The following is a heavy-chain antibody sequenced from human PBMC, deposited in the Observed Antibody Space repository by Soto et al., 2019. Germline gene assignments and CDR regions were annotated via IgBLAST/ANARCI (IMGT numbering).Heavy chain of an antibody. CDR3: ARHL. J-gene: IGHJ2*01. CDR1: GDTISSADYY. Sequence: PSETLYLTCTVCGDTISSADYYWSWIRQTPGKGLEWIGHIFYSGTTYYNPSLKSRLTISVNPSKTHFALKLTSVTPPNTAVYYCARHLWG. V-gene: IGHV4-30-4*01. CDR2: IFYSGTT.